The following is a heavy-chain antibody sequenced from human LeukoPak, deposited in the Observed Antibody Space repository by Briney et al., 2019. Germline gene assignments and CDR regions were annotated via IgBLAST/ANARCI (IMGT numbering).Heavy chain of an antibody. Sequence: PGGSLRLSCAASEFTFSNNWMSWVRQAPGKGPEWVASIKEDGSIKYYVDSVKGRFTISRDNAKNSLYLQMNSLRAEDTAVYYCARGSGSGSYFGGLDWFDPWGQGTLVTVSS. CDR2: IKEDGSIK. CDR1: EFTFSNNW. J-gene: IGHJ5*02. CDR3: ARGSGSGSYFGGLDWFDP. D-gene: IGHD1-26*01. V-gene: IGHV3-7*01.